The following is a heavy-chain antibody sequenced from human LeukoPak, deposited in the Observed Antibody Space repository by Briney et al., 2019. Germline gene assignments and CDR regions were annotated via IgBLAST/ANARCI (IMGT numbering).Heavy chain of an antibody. V-gene: IGHV4-4*07. D-gene: IGHD3-10*01. J-gene: IGHJ6*03. CDR2: IDTSGST. CDR3: ARGVITMVRGVIGYYYYYMDV. Sequence: PSETLSLTCTVSGGSISSYYWSWVRQPAGKGLEWVGRIDTSGSTNYNASLKSRVTMSVDTSKNQFSLKLSSVTAADTAVYYCARGVITMVRGVIGYYYYYMDVWGKGTTVTVSS. CDR1: GGSISSYY.